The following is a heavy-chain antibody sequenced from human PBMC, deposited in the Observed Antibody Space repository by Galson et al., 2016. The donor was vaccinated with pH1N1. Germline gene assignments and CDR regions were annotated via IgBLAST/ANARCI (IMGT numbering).Heavy chain of an antibody. Sequence: SLRLSCAVSGFTFDSHEMNWVRQAPGKGLEWVASISSGGNTMFYADSVKGRFIISRDNAKNSLYLQMNSLRVEDTALYYCARAYYDPLTRFSGAFDYWGQGTLVTVTS. D-gene: IGHD3-9*01. CDR1: GFTFDSHE. J-gene: IGHJ4*02. CDR3: ARAYYDPLTRFSGAFDY. CDR2: ISSGGNTM. V-gene: IGHV3-48*03.